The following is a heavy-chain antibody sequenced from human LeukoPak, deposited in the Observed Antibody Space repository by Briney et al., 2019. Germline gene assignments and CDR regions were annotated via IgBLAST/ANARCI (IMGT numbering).Heavy chain of an antibody. CDR3: TTAHYYGPFYFDY. D-gene: IGHD3-10*01. Sequence: PGGSLRLSCAASGFTFSNAWMSWVRQAPGKGLEWVGRIKSKTDGGTTDYAAPVKGRFTISRDDSKNTLYLQMNSLKTEDTAVYYCTTAHYYGPFYFDYWGQGTLVTVSS. V-gene: IGHV3-15*01. CDR2: IKSKTDGGTT. CDR1: GFTFSNAW. J-gene: IGHJ4*02.